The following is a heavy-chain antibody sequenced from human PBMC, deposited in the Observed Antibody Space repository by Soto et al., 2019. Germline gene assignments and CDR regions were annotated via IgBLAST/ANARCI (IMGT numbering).Heavy chain of an antibody. J-gene: IGHJ4*02. D-gene: IGHD2-21*02. CDR3: ARGGHVVVVTAALHY. CDR2: VNPSGGHT. CDR1: GDTFTDYY. V-gene: IGHV1-46*01. Sequence: QVQLMQSGAEVKKPGASVKVSCKASGDTFTDYYIHWVRQAPGQGLEWMGTVNPSGGHTTYAQHFLGRVTMTRDTSTSTLYMELTSLTSDDAAIYYSARGGHVVVVTAALHYWCQGTLVTVSS.